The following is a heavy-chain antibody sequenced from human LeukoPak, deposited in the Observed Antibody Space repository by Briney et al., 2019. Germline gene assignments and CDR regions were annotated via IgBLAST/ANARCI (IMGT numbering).Heavy chain of an antibody. CDR2: IRYDGSNK. Sequence: PGGSLRLSCAASGFTFSSYGMHWVRQAPGKGLEWVAFIRYDGSNKYYADSVKGRFTISRDNSKNTLYLQVNSLRAEDTAVYYCAKDSSSGIAVAGTMWSRRPHFDYWGQGTLVTVSS. CDR1: GFTFSSYG. CDR3: AKDSSSGIAVAGTMWSRRPHFDY. J-gene: IGHJ4*02. D-gene: IGHD6-19*01. V-gene: IGHV3-30*02.